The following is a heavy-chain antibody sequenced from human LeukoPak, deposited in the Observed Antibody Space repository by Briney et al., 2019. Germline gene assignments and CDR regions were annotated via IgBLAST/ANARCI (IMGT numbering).Heavy chain of an antibody. CDR2: ISAYNGNT. Sequence: GASVKVSFKASDYTFTSYGISWVRQAPGQGLEWMGWISAYNGNTNYAQKLQGRVTMTTDTSTSTAHMELRSLRSDDTAVYYCARDKSKLLAAPRPFDPWGQGTLVTVSS. J-gene: IGHJ5*02. V-gene: IGHV1-18*04. CDR1: DYTFTSYG. CDR3: ARDKSKLLAAPRPFDP. D-gene: IGHD3-3*02.